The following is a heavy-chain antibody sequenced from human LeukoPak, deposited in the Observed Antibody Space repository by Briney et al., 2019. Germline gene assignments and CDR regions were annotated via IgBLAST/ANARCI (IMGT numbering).Heavy chain of an antibody. J-gene: IGHJ4*02. V-gene: IGHV1-24*01. D-gene: IGHD5-12*01. CDR3: ARAISGYDLGEFDY. CDR1: GYTLTELS. CDR2: FDPEDGER. Sequence: ASVKVSCKVSGYTLTELSMHWVRQAPGKGLEWMGGFDPEDGERIYAQKFQGRVTLTEDTSRDTAYMELNSLRSEDTAVYYCARAISGYDLGEFDYWGQGTLVTVSS.